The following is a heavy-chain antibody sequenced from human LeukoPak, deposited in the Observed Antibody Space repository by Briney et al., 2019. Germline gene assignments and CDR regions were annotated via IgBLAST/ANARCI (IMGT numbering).Heavy chain of an antibody. D-gene: IGHD3-10*01. V-gene: IGHV3-30-3*01. CDR2: ISYDGSNK. CDR3: ARGRTMVRGVNPSISNYFDF. Sequence: GRSLRLSCAASGFTFSRYAMHWVRQAPGKGLEWVAVISYDGSNKYYADSVKGRFTISRDNSKNTLYLQMNSLRAEDTAVYYCARGRTMVRGVNPSISNYFDFWGQGTLVTVSS. J-gene: IGHJ4*02. CDR1: GFTFSRYA.